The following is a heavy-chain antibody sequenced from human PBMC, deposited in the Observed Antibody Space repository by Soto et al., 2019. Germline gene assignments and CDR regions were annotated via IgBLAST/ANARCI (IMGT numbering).Heavy chain of an antibody. CDR2: IIPIFGTA. J-gene: IGHJ3*02. V-gene: IGHV1-69*12. CDR1: GGTFSSYA. CDR3: ARGDCSGGSCFSFDAFDI. D-gene: IGHD2-15*01. Sequence: QVQLVQSGAEVKKPGSSVKVSCKASGGTFSSYAISWVRQAPGQGLEWMGGIIPIFGTANYAQKFQGRVTITAAESTSTAYMELSSLRSEDTAVYYCARGDCSGGSCFSFDAFDIWGQGTMVTVSS.